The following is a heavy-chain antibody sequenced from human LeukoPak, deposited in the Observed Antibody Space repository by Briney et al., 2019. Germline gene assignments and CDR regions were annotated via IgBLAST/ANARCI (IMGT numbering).Heavy chain of an antibody. J-gene: IGHJ4*02. CDR3: ARAPRAYNIRFDY. Sequence: SETLSLTCAVYGGTFSGYYWSWIRHPPGRRLEWVWESNDSGGTNYNPSLKSRVTISADKSKNPVSLKLTSVTAADTAVYYCARAPRAYNIRFDYWGQGTLVTVSS. CDR2: SNDSGGT. V-gene: IGHV4-34*01. D-gene: IGHD1-14*01. CDR1: GGTFSGYY.